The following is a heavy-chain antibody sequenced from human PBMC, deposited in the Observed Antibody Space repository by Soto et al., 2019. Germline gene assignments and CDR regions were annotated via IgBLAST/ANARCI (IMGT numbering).Heavy chain of an antibody. CDR2: ISAYNGNT. CDR3: ARDPIPNYYGSGSPHWYYGMDV. D-gene: IGHD3-10*01. V-gene: IGHV1-18*01. Sequence: GASVKVSCKASGYTFTSYGISWVRQAPGQGLEWMGWISAYNGNTNYAQKLQGRVPMTTDTSTSTAYMELRSLRSDDTAVYYCARDPIPNYYGSGSPHWYYGMDVWGQGTTVTVSS. CDR1: GYTFTSYG. J-gene: IGHJ6*02.